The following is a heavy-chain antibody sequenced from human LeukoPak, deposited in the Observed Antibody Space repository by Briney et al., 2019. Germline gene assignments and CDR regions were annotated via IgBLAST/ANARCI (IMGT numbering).Heavy chain of an antibody. CDR2: ISAYNGNT. CDR1: GYTFTSYG. V-gene: IGHV1-18*01. Sequence: ASVQVSCKASGYTFTSYGISWVRQAPGQGLEWMGWISAYNGNTNYIQKFQGRVTMTTDTSTSTAYMELRSLRSDDTAVYYCARDGIVVVVGAAHEYFQHWGQGTPVTVSS. J-gene: IGHJ1*01. D-gene: IGHD2-15*01. CDR3: ARDGIVVVVGAAHEYFQH.